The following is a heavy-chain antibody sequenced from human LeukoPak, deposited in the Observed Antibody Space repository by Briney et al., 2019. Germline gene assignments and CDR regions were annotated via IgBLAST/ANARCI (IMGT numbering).Heavy chain of an antibody. J-gene: IGHJ4*02. CDR2: TYYRSKWYH. CDR1: GDSVSSNSGT. Sequence: SQTLSLTCAISGDSVSSNSGTWNWIRQSPSRGLEWLGRTYYRSKWYHDYAVSVKSRITINPDTSKNQFSLKLSSVTAADTAVYYCARGRGDLFRVTRFDYWGQGTLVTVSS. D-gene: IGHD2-21*01. CDR3: ARGRGDLFRVTRFDY. V-gene: IGHV6-1*01.